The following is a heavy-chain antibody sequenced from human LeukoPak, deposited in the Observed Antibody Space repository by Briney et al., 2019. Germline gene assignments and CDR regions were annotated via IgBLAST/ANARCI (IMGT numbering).Heavy chain of an antibody. D-gene: IGHD1-14*01. CDR1: GGSISSYY. V-gene: IGHV4-59*08. Sequence: KPSETLSLTCTVSGGSISSYYWSWIRQPPGKGLEWIGYIYYSGSTNYNPSLKSRVTISVDTSKNQFSLKLSSVTAADTAVYYCARLPRRGVWFDPWGQGTLVTVSS. CDR3: ARLPRRGVWFDP. J-gene: IGHJ5*02. CDR2: IYYSGST.